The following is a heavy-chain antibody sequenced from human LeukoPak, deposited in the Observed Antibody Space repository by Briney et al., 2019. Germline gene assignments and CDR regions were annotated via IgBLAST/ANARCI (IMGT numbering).Heavy chain of an antibody. J-gene: IGHJ5*02. CDR1: GGTFSSYA. D-gene: IGHD3-10*01. Sequence: SVKVSCKASGGTFSSYAISWVRQAPGQGLEWMGGIIPIFGTANYAQKFQGRVTITADESTSTAYMELSSLRSEDTAVYYCAREYYYGSGSYPNWFDPWGQGTLVTVSS. CDR3: AREYYYGSGSYPNWFDP. CDR2: IIPIFGTA. V-gene: IGHV1-69*13.